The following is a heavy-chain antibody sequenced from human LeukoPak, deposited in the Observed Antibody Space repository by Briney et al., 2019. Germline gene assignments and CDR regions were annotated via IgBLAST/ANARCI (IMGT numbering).Heavy chain of an antibody. D-gene: IGHD5-12*01. Sequence: ASVKVSCKTSGYTFNTYSITWVRQAPGQGLEWMGWISGYTGNTNSARKFQDRVTMTIDTSTNTAYMEMRSLTSDDTAVYHCARGPADVVATTLDYWGQGTLITVYS. CDR2: ISGYTGNT. CDR3: ARGPADVVATTLDY. V-gene: IGHV1-18*04. CDR1: GYTFNTYS. J-gene: IGHJ4*02.